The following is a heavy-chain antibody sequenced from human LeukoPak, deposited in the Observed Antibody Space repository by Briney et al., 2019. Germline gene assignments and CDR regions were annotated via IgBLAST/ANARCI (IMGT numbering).Heavy chain of an antibody. CDR3: ARRLYIVRGAFDI. CDR2: IKQDGSDK. V-gene: IGHV3-7*01. CDR1: GFTFSNYW. J-gene: IGHJ3*02. D-gene: IGHD2/OR15-2a*01. Sequence: GGSLRLSCAASGFTFSNYWMTWVRQAPGKGLEWVANIKQDGSDKYYVDSVKGRFTISRDNAKNSLYLQMNSLRAEDTAVYFCARRLYIVRGAFDIWGQGTMVTVSS.